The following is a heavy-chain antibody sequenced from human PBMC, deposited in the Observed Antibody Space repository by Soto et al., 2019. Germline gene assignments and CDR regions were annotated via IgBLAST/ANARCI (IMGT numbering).Heavy chain of an antibody. D-gene: IGHD2-8*01. V-gene: IGHV3-74*01. CDR2: INSDGSST. J-gene: IGHJ6*02. CDR1: GFTFSSYW. Sequence: EVQLVESGGGLVQPGGSLRLSCAASGFTFSSYWMHWVRQAPGKGLVWVSRINSDGSSTSYADSVKGRFTISRDNAKNTLYLQMNSLRAEDTAVYYCARFEGYCTNGVCYTNYYGMDVWGQGTTVTVSS. CDR3: ARFEGYCTNGVCYTNYYGMDV.